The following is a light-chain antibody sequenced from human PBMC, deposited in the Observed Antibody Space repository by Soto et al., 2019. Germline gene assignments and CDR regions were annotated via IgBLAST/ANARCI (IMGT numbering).Light chain of an antibody. J-gene: IGKJ4*01. CDR2: GAS. Sequence: EIVLTQSPGTLSLSPGERATLSCRASQSVSSSYLAWYQHKPDQAPRLLIYGASSRATGIPDRFSGSGSGTDFTLTISRLEPEDFVVYYCQQYDSTPLPFGGGTKVEIK. V-gene: IGKV3-20*01. CDR1: QSVSSSY. CDR3: QQYDSTPLP.